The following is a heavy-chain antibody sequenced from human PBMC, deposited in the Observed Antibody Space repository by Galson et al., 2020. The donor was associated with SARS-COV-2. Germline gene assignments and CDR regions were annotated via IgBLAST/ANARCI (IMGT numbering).Heavy chain of an antibody. CDR2: INSDESRI. V-gene: IGHV3-74*03. J-gene: IGHJ4*02. CDR3: ARVHPLGGGGSYFDS. CDR1: GFTFSSYW. Sequence: GESLKISCVASGFTFSSYWMHWVRQSPGRGLVWVSRINSDESRIQYDDSVKGRFTISRDNAKSTLYLQMNSLRAEDTAVYYCARVHPLGGGGSYFDSWGQGILVTVSS. D-gene: IGHD1-1*01.